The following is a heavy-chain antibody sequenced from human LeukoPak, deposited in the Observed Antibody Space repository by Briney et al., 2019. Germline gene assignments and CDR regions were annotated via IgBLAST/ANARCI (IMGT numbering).Heavy chain of an antibody. CDR3: ARQDTAMVLYYYGMDV. D-gene: IGHD5-18*01. CDR2: ISSSGSTI. V-gene: IGHV3-48*03. J-gene: IGHJ6*02. Sequence: GGSLRLSCAASGFTFSSCEMNWVRQAPGKGLEWVSYISSSGSTIYYADSVKGRFTISRDNAKNSLYLQMNSLRAEDTAVYYCARQDTAMVLYYYGMDVWGQGTTVTVSS. CDR1: GFTFSSCE.